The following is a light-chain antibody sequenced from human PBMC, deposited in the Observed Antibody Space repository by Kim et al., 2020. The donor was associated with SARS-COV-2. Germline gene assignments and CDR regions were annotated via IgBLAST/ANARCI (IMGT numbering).Light chain of an antibody. Sequence: APVGDRVIITCPGRQGIANKVAWFQQKPGTAPKSLVYAASSLESVVPSRFSGSGSRTDFILTISSLRPEDDAPYYCQQYARYPRTFGQGTKVDIK. CDR2: AAS. CDR3: QQYARYPRT. CDR1: QGIANK. V-gene: IGKV1-16*01. J-gene: IGKJ1*01.